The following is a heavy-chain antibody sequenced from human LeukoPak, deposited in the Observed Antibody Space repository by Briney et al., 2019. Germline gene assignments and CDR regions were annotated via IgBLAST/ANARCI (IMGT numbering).Heavy chain of an antibody. V-gene: IGHV3-33*01. CDR1: GFTFSSYW. D-gene: IGHD2-15*01. J-gene: IGHJ6*02. CDR3: ARDGVAYGMDV. CDR2: IWYDGSNK. Sequence: GRSLRLSCAASGFTFSSYWMSWVRQAPGKGLEWVAVIWYDGSNKYYADSVKGRFTISRDNSKNTLYLQMNSLRAEDTAVYYCARDGVAYGMDVWGQGTTVTVSS.